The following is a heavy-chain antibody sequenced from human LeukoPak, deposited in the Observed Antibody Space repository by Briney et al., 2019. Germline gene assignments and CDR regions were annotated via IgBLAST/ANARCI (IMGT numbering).Heavy chain of an antibody. D-gene: IGHD3-10*02. V-gene: IGHV3-9*01. CDR1: GFTFDDYA. CDR3: AELGITMIGGV. CDR2: ISWNSGSI. J-gene: IGHJ6*04. Sequence: GRSLRLTCAASGFTFDDYAMHWVRQAPGKGLEWVSGISWNSGSIGYADSVKGRFTISRDNAKNSLYLQMNSLRAEDTAVYYCAELGITMIGGVWGKGTTVTISS.